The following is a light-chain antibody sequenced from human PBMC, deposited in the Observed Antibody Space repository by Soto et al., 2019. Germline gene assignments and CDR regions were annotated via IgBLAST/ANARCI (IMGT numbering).Light chain of an antibody. CDR3: QQRSNWPPWT. Sequence: PGEIATLSCSASQSVSSYLAWYQQRPGQAPRLLVYDASNRATGIPARFSGSGSGTDFTLTISSLEPEDFAVYYCQQRSNWPPWTFGQGTKVDIK. CDR2: DAS. CDR1: QSVSSY. V-gene: IGKV3-11*01. J-gene: IGKJ1*01.